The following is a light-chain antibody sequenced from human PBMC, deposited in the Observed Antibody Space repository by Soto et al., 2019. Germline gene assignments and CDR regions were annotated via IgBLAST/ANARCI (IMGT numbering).Light chain of an antibody. CDR3: SSYTISSTALYV. V-gene: IGLV2-14*01. CDR2: EVS. J-gene: IGLJ1*01. CDR1: SSDVGGYNY. Sequence: QSVLTQPASVSGSPGQSITISCTGTSSDVGGYNYVSWYQQHPGKAPKLMIYEVSNRPSGVSNRFSGSKSGNTASLTISGLQAEDEADDDCSSYTISSTALYVFGTGTKVTVL.